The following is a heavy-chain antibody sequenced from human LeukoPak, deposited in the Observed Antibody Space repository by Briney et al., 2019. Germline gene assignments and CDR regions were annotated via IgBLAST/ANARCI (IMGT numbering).Heavy chain of an antibody. CDR3: ARAYYGGYGSSYYFDY. Sequence: SETLSLTCTVSGASISSYYWSWLRQPPGKGLEWLGYIFYSGTDYNPSLKSRVTISLDTSKNQFSLKLSSVTAADTAVYYCARAYYGGYGSSYYFDYWGQGTLVTVSS. D-gene: IGHD4-17*01. CDR2: IFYSGT. V-gene: IGHV4-59*01. CDR1: GASISSYY. J-gene: IGHJ4*02.